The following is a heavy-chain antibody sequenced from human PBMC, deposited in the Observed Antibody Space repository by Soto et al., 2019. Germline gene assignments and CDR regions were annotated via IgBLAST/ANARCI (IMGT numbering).Heavy chain of an antibody. CDR2: INHSGST. CDR1: GGYFRGYY. J-gene: IGHJ5*02. Sequence: TSEMQSLTYAVYGGYFRGYYWSWIRKPPGKGLEWIGEINHSGSTNYNPSLKSRVTISVDTSKNQFSLKLSSVTAADTAGCYCARGWSDRRMAPRGRGARKVSDPWVKGTRDTVSP. CDR3: ARGWSDRRMAPRGRGARKVSDP. D-gene: IGHD3-3*01. V-gene: IGHV4-34*01.